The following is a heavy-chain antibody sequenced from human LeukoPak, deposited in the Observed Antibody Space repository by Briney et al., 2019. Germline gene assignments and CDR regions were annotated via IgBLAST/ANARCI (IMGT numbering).Heavy chain of an antibody. Sequence: ASVKVSCKASGGTFSSYAISWVRQAPGQGLEWMGGIIPIFGTANYAQKFQGRVTITTDESTSTAYMELSSLRSEDTAVYYCARTYYYDSSGYYLDYWGQGTLVTVSS. CDR3: ARTYYYDSSGYYLDY. V-gene: IGHV1-69*05. CDR1: GGTFSSYA. D-gene: IGHD3-22*01. J-gene: IGHJ4*02. CDR2: IIPIFGTA.